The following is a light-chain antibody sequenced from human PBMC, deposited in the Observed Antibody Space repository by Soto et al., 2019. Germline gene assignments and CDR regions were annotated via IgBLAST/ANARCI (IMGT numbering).Light chain of an antibody. Sequence: SVLTQPASVTGDPGEWITISCTGTSSDVGGYNYVCWYQQHPGKAPKLVISDVSNRPSGVSDRFSGSKSGNTASLSISGLQAEDEADYYCSSYTSSSSYVFGTGTKVTVL. CDR1: SSDVGGYNY. CDR3: SSYTSSSSYV. V-gene: IGLV2-14*01. CDR2: DVS. J-gene: IGLJ1*01.